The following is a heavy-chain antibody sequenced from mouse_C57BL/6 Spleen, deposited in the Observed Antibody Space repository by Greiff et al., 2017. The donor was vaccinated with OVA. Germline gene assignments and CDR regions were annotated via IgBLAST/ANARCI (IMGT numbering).Heavy chain of an antibody. CDR2: IDPETGGT. CDR1: GYTFTDYE. Sequence: QVQLKESGAELVRPGASVTLSCKASGYTFTDYEMHWVKQTPVHGLEWIGAIDPETGGTAYNQKFKGKAILTADKSSSTAYMELRSLTSEDSAVYYGTRDGSSYWYFDVWGTGTTVTVSS. V-gene: IGHV1-15*01. J-gene: IGHJ1*03. CDR3: TRDGSSYWYFDV. D-gene: IGHD1-1*01.